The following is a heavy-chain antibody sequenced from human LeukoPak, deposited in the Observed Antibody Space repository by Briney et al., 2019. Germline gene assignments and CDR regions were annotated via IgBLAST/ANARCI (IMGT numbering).Heavy chain of an antibody. CDR2: IYPGDSDT. D-gene: IGHD1-26*01. CDR3: ARHPDGSYPDY. CDR1: GYIFTNYW. V-gene: IGHV5-51*01. Sequence: GESLKISCKVSGYIFTNYWIGWVRQMPGKGLEWMGIIYPGDSDTRYNPSFQGQVTISADKSISTTYLQWGSPKASDTAMYYCARHPDGSYPDYWGQGTLVTVSS. J-gene: IGHJ4*02.